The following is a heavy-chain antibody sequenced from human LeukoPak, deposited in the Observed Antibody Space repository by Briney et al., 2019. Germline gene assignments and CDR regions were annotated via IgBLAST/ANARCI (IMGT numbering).Heavy chain of an antibody. Sequence: SETLSLTCTVSGGSISNYFWSWIRQPPGKGLEWIGYIYYTGSTNYNPSLKSRLTISVDTSKNQFSLKLSSVTAADTAVYYCARAQAYCGGDCYPDAFDIWGQGTMVTVSS. CDR2: IYYTGST. CDR1: GGSISNYF. CDR3: ARAQAYCGGDCYPDAFDI. J-gene: IGHJ3*02. V-gene: IGHV4-59*01. D-gene: IGHD2-21*02.